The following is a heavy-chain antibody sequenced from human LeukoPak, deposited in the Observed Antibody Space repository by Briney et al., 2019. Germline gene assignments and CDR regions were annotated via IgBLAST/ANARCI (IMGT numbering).Heavy chain of an antibody. CDR3: ARDNSVEDTAWWFDP. V-gene: IGHV1-46*01. CDR2: INPSGGST. Sequence: GASVKVSCKASGYTFTSLHWVRQAPGQGLEWMGIINPSGGSTSYAQKFQGRVTMTRDMSTSTDYMELSSLRSEDTAVYYCARDNSVEDTAWWFDPWGQGTLVTVSS. D-gene: IGHD4-23*01. CDR1: GYTFTS. J-gene: IGHJ5*02.